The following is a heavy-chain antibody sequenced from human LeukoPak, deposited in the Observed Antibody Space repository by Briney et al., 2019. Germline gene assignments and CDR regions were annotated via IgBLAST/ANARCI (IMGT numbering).Heavy chain of an antibody. J-gene: IGHJ4*02. Sequence: GSLKLPCSGSGFPLKSYGMHWVPQAPGKGPGWGAVIWYDGSNKYYADSVKGRFTISRDNSKNTLYLQMNSLRAEDTAVYYCARDASSGSYYNPFDYWGQGTLVTVSS. CDR1: GFPLKSYG. V-gene: IGHV3-33*08. CDR2: IWYDGSNK. D-gene: IGHD3-10*01. CDR3: ARDASSGSYYNPFDY.